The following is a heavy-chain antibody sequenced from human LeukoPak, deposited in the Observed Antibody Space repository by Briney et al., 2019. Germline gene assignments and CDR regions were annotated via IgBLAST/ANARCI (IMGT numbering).Heavy chain of an antibody. V-gene: IGHV4-4*07. CDR1: GGSISGYY. Sequence: SETLSLTCTVSGGSISGYYWNWIRQPAGKGLEWLGRMHSAGSTNYNPSLNSRVTVSVDTSKNQFSLKLTSVTAADTAVYYCARDGGSGWYNYWGQGTLVTVSS. CDR2: MHSAGST. D-gene: IGHD6-19*01. CDR3: ARDGGSGWYNY. J-gene: IGHJ4*02.